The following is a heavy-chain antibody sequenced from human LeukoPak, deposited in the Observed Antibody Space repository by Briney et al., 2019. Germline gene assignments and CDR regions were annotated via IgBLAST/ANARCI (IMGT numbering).Heavy chain of an antibody. V-gene: IGHV4-59*01. CDR1: GGSISSYY. D-gene: IGHD6-13*01. J-gene: IGHJ4*02. CDR3: AKGVSAAGFPD. Sequence: SETLSLTCTVSGGSISSYYWSWIRQPPGRGLEWIGSIHYSGSTSYNPSLKSRVTISLDTSKNQFSLKLTSVAAADTAVYYCAKGVSAAGFPDWGQGTLVTVSS. CDR2: IHYSGST.